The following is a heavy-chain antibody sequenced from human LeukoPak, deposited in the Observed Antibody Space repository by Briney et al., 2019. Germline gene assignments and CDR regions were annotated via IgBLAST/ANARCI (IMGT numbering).Heavy chain of an antibody. J-gene: IGHJ6*03. CDR1: GGSISSYY. CDR3: ARRYLYYYYYMDV. D-gene: IGHD2-21*01. V-gene: IGHV4-59*12. CDR2: IYHSGST. Sequence: SETLSLTCTVSGGSISSYYWSWIRQPPGKGLEWIGYIYHSGSTKYNPSLKSRVTISVDTSKNQFSLKLSSVTAADTAVYYCARRYLYYYYYMDVWGKGTTVTISS.